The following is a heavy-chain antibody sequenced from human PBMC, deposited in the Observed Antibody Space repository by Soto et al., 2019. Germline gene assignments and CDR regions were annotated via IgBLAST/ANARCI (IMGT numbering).Heavy chain of an antibody. CDR2: IYYSGST. CDR1: GGSISSYY. CDR3: ARGVGYCSGGSCFDAFDI. J-gene: IGHJ3*02. D-gene: IGHD2-15*01. Sequence: PSETLSLTCTVSGGSISSYYWSWIRQPPGKGLEWIGYIYYSGSTNYNPSLKSRVTISVDTSKNQFSLKLSSVTAADTAVYYCARGVGYCSGGSCFDAFDIWGQGTMVTVSS. V-gene: IGHV4-59*01.